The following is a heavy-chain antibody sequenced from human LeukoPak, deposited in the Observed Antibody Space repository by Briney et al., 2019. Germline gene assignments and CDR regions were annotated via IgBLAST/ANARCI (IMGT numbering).Heavy chain of an antibody. CDR2: INWNGGST. CDR3: ARGWIAVAGTDYYYYMDV. V-gene: IGHV3-20*04. Sequence: GGSLRLSCAASGFTFDDYGMSWVRQAPGKGLEWVSGINWNGGSTGYADSVKGRFTISRDNAKNSLYLQMNSLRAEDTALYYCARGWIAVAGTDYYYYMDVWGKGTTVTSP. D-gene: IGHD6-19*01. J-gene: IGHJ6*03. CDR1: GFTFDDYG.